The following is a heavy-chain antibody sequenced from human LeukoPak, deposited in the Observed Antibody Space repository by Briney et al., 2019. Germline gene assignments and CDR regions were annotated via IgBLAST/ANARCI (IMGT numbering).Heavy chain of an antibody. Sequence: GGSLRLSCAVSGLTFSTYSMTWVRQGPGKGLEWVSSIYNSGAKIFYADSVKGRFTISRDNSKNMLYLQMNSLRVEDTAVYYCAKDVAPDSGWDLDYWGQGTLDTVSS. D-gene: IGHD6-19*01. CDR2: IYNSGAKI. CDR1: GLTFSTYS. J-gene: IGHJ4*02. V-gene: IGHV3-23*01. CDR3: AKDVAPDSGWDLDY.